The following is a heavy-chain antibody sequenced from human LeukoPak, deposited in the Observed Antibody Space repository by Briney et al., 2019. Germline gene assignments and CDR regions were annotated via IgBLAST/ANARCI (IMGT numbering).Heavy chain of an antibody. Sequence: GGTLRLSCAASGFTFSSYGMSWVRQAPGKGLEWVSRINSDGINTSYADSVKGRFTISRDSSKNTLFLQMNRLRPEDAAVYYCAKAPVTTCRGAYCYPFDYWGQGTLVTVSS. V-gene: IGHV3-23*01. CDR3: AKAPVTTCRGAYCYPFDY. CDR1: GFTFSSYG. J-gene: IGHJ4*02. CDR2: INSDGINT. D-gene: IGHD2-21*01.